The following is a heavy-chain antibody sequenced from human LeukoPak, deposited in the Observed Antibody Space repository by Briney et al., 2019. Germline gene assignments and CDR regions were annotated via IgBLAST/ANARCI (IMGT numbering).Heavy chain of an antibody. CDR1: GGSISSYY. V-gene: IGHV4-59*01. CDR3: ARDNSLLWFGELLANWFDP. J-gene: IGHJ5*02. D-gene: IGHD3-10*01. CDR2: IYYSGRT. Sequence: PSETLSLTCTVSGGSISSYYWSWIRQPPGKGLEWIGYIYYSGRTNYSPSLKSRVTISVDTSKNQFSLKLSSVTAADTAVYYCARDNSLLWFGELLANWFDPWGQGTLVTVSS.